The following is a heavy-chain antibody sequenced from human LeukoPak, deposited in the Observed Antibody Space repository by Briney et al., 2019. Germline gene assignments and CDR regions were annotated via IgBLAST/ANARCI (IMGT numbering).Heavy chain of an antibody. CDR3: AKLLGTATRYDS. J-gene: IGHJ4*02. Sequence: GGSLRLSCAASGFIFSNNWMSWVRQAPGKGLEWVASINPDGSAKYHVDSVKGRFTISRDNAKKSLSLQMDALRAEDTAVYFCAKLLGTATRYDSWGLGTLVMVSP. CDR1: GFIFSNNW. V-gene: IGHV3-7*01. CDR2: INPDGSAK. D-gene: IGHD1-1*01.